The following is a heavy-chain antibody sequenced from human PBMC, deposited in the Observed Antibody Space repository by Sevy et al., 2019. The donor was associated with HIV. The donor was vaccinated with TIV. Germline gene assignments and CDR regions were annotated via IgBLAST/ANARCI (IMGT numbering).Heavy chain of an antibody. CDR2: IYPNGTS. CDR1: GGSINSYY. CDR3: AGWNRLAGSQGSTPNFSYYMDV. J-gene: IGHJ6*03. D-gene: IGHD2-2*01. Sequence: SETLSLTCAVSGGSINSYYWNWIRQAAGKGLGWIGRIYPNGTSNYNPSLKSRVTMSVDTSKNQFSLRLSSVTAADTAVYYCAGWNRLAGSQGSTPNFSYYMDVWGTGTTVTVSS. V-gene: IGHV4-4*07.